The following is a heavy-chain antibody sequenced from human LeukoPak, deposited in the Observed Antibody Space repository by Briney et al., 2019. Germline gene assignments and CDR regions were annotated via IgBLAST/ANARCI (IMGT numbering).Heavy chain of an antibody. D-gene: IGHD3-9*01. J-gene: IGHJ6*03. V-gene: IGHV4-59*01. CDR1: GGSISSYY. CDR2: IYYSGST. Sequence: SETLSLTCTVSGGSISSYYWSWIRQPPGKGLEWIGYIYYSGSTNYNPSLKSRVTISVDTSKNQFSLKLSSVTAADTAVYYCARTSYDILTGYAYYMDVWGKGTTVTISS. CDR3: ARTSYDILTGYAYYMDV.